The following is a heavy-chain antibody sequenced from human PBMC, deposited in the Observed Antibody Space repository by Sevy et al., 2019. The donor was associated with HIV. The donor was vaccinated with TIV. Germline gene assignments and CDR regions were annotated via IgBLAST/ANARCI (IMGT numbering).Heavy chain of an antibody. V-gene: IGHV1-2*02. CDR2: INPDIGGP. CDR1: GCTFTSYS. Sequence: ASVKVSCKASGCTFTSYSMNWVRQAPGQGLQWMGWINPDIGGPNYAPKFQGSVTMTRDTSISTAYMELSRLKSDDTAVYYCVRDDRDGYFEYWGQGTMVTVSS. CDR3: VRDDRDGYFEY. J-gene: IGHJ4*01.